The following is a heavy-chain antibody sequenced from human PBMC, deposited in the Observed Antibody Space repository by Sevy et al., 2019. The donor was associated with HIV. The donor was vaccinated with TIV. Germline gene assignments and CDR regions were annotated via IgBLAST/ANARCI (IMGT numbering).Heavy chain of an antibody. J-gene: IGHJ4*02. CDR3: AREYSGHPYFDY. CDR2: IWYDGSNK. V-gene: IGHV3-33*01. D-gene: IGHD6-13*01. Sequence: GGSLRPSCSASGFTFSSYGMHWVRQAPGKGLEWVAVIWYDGSNKYYADSVKGRFTIPRDNSKNTLYLQMNSLRAEDTAVYYCAREYSGHPYFDYWGQGTLVTVSS. CDR1: GFTFSSYG.